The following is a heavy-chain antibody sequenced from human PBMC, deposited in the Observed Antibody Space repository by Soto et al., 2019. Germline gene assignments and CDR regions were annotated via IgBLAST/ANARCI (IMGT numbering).Heavy chain of an antibody. Sequence: GESLKISCKGSGYSFSTYRISWVRQMPGKGLEWMGRIYPSESYSDYSPSFQGHVTISVDKSISTAYLQWSSLKASDTAMYYCARHRPGVDFCTHGMDVWGQGTTVTVSS. CDR2: IYPSESYS. CDR3: ARHRPGVDFCTHGMDV. J-gene: IGHJ6*02. D-gene: IGHD3-3*01. CDR1: GYSFSTYR. V-gene: IGHV5-10-1*01.